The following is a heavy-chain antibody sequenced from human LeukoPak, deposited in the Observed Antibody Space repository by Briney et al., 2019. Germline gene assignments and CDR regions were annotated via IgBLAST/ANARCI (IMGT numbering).Heavy chain of an antibody. CDR2: IYPGDSDT. CDR3: ARRDSSSKHFDY. D-gene: IGHD6-13*01. V-gene: IGHV5-51*01. CDR1: GYSFTSYW. J-gene: IGHJ4*02. Sequence: HGESLKISCKGPGYSFTSYWIGWVRQMPGKGLEWMGIIYPGDSDTRYSPSFQGQVTISADKSISTAYLQWSSLKASDTATYYCARRDSSSKHFDYWGQGTLVTVSS.